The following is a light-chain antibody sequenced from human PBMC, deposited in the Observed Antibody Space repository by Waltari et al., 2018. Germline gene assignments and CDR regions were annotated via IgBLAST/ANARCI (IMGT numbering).Light chain of an antibody. J-gene: IGLJ1*01. CDR2: DVS. CDR3: CSYAGSYTRYV. Sequence: QSALPQPRPVSGSPGQSVPISCTGTSSDVGGYNSVSLYQQHPCKAPQLMIYDVSKRPSGVPDRFSGSKSGNTASLTISGLQAEDEADYYCCSYAGSYTRYVFGTGTKVTVL. CDR1: SSDVGGYNS. V-gene: IGLV2-11*01.